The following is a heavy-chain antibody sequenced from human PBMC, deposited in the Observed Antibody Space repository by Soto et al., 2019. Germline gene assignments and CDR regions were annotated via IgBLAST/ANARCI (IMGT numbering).Heavy chain of an antibody. CDR2: IYYSGST. D-gene: IGHD3-10*01. Sequence: SETLSLTCTVSGGSISSYYWSWIRQPPGKGLEWIGYIYYSGSTNYNPSLKSRVTISVDTSKNQFSVKLSSVTAADTAVYYCAAYPFFDYGSGSYYSAGMDLWGLGTTVTVSS. CDR3: AAYPFFDYGSGSYYSAGMDL. V-gene: IGHV4-59*01. CDR1: GGSISSYY. J-gene: IGHJ6*02.